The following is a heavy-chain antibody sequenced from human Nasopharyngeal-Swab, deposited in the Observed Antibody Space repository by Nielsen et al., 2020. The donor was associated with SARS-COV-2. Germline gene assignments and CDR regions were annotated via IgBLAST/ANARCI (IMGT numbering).Heavy chain of an antibody. V-gene: IGHV5-10-1*01. CDR1: GYSFTSYW. CDR2: IDPSDSYT. J-gene: IGHJ3*02. D-gene: IGHD6-19*01. Sequence: GGSLRLSCKGSGYSFTSYWISWVRQMPGKGLEWMGRIDPSDSYTNYSPSFQGHVTISADKSISTAYLQWSSLKASDTAMYYCARPSSGWYSAFDIWGQGTMVTVSS. CDR3: ARPSSGWYSAFDI.